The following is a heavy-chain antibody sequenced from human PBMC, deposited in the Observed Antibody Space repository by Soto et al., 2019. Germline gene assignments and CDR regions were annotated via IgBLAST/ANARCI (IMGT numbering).Heavy chain of an antibody. V-gene: IGHV3-23*01. J-gene: IGHJ4*02. CDR2: ISGSGGST. D-gene: IGHD6-6*01. CDR3: AKVEGPYSSSDDY. Sequence: PWVSLTLSFSASGFPFSSYAMGWVRPAPGKGLEWVSAISGSGGSTYYADSVKGRFTISRDNSKNTLYLQMNSLRAEDTAVYYCAKVEGPYSSSDDYWGQGTLVNVSA. CDR1: GFPFSSYA.